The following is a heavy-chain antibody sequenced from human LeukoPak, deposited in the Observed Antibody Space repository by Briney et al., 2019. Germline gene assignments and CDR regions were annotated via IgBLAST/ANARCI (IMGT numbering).Heavy chain of an antibody. V-gene: IGHV4-30-2*01. CDR1: GGSISSGGYS. Sequence: PSETLSLTCAVSGGSISSGGYSWSWIRQPPGKGLEWIGYIYHSGSTYYNPSLKSRVTISVDRSKNQFSLKLSSVTAADTAVYYCARGAGRRRDSSGYYYWGQGTLVTVSS. CDR2: IYHSGST. CDR3: ARGAGRRRDSSGYYY. D-gene: IGHD3-22*01. J-gene: IGHJ4*02.